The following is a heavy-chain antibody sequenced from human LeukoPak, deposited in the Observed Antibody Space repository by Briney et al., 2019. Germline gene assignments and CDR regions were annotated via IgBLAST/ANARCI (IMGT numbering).Heavy chain of an antibody. CDR1: GFTFSSYS. J-gene: IGHJ4*02. D-gene: IGHD2-15*01. CDR2: ISSSSSYI. CDR3: AKDGGYCSGGSCYPPYFDY. Sequence: GGSLRLSCAASGFTFSSYSMNWVRQAPGKGLEWVSSISSSSSYIYYADSVKGRFTISRDNAKNSLYLQMNSLRAEDTALYYCAKDGGYCSGGSCYPPYFDYWGQGTLVTVSS. V-gene: IGHV3-21*04.